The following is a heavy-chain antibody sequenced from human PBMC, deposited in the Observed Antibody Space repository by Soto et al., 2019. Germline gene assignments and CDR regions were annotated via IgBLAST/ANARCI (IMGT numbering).Heavy chain of an antibody. V-gene: IGHV4-59*01. D-gene: IGHD3-10*01. CDR1: GGSISSYY. CDR3: ARRHGSAFDI. J-gene: IGHJ3*02. Sequence: SETLSLTCTVSGGSISSYYWSWIRQPPGKGLEWIGYIYYSGSTNYSPSLKSRVTISVDTSKNQFSLKLSSVTAADMAVYYCARRHGSAFDIWGQGTMVTVSS. CDR2: IYYSGST.